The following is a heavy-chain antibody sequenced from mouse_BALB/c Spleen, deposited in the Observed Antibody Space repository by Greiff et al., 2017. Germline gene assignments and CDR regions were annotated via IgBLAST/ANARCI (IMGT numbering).Heavy chain of an antibody. CDR3: AILITTAPAWFAY. J-gene: IGHJ3*01. D-gene: IGHD1-2*01. V-gene: IGHV3-6*02. CDR1: GYSITSGYY. Sequence: EVQLQESGPGLVKPSQSLSLTCSVTGYSITSGYYWNWIRQFPGNQLEWMGYISYDGSNNYNPSLKNRISITRDTSKNQFFLKLNSVTTEDTATYYCAILITTAPAWFAYWGQGTLVTVSA. CDR2: ISYDGSN.